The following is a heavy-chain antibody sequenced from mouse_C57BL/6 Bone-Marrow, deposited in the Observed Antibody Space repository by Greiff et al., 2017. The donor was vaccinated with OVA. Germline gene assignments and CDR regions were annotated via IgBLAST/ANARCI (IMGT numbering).Heavy chain of an antibody. CDR3: TLLLDPY. D-gene: IGHD2-1*01. V-gene: IGHV14-4*01. CDR1: GFNIKDDY. J-gene: IGHJ3*01. CDR2: IDPENGDT. Sequence: EVQVVESGAELVRPGASVKLSCTASGFNIKDDYMHWVKQRPEQGLEWIGWIDPENGDTEYASKFQGKATITADTSSNTAYLQLSSLTSEDTAVYYCTLLLDPYWGQGTLVTVSA.